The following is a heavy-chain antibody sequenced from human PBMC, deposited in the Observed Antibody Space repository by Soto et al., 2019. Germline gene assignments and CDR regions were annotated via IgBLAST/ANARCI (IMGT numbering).Heavy chain of an antibody. CDR3: VRASYILPFDP. D-gene: IGHD2-21*01. CDR2: IYHTGAA. J-gene: IGHJ5*02. CDR1: GGSIDSGGYS. V-gene: IGHV4-30-2*01. Sequence: QLQLQESGSGLVKPSQTLSLTGAVSGGSIDSGGYSWNCIRQPPGKGLEWIGYIYHTGAAHYNASLEGRVSLSVDMSKNQFSLQMTSVTAADTAVYYCVRASYILPFDPWGQGIFVTVSS.